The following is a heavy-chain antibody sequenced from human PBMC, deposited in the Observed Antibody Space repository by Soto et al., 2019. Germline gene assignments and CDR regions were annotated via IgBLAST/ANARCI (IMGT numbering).Heavy chain of an antibody. CDR3: AGDGDMGVTFGGVINY. CDR1: GFTFSSYG. V-gene: IGHV3-33*01. Sequence: GGSLRLSCAASGFTFSSYGMHWVRQAPGKGLEWVAVIWYDGSNKYYADSVKGRFTISRDNSKNTLYLQMNSLRAEDTAVDYCAGDGDMGVTFGGVINYWGQGTLVTVSS. J-gene: IGHJ4*02. D-gene: IGHD3-16*02. CDR2: IWYDGSNK.